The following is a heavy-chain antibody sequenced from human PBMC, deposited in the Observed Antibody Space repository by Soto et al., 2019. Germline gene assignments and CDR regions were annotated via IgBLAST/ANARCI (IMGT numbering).Heavy chain of an antibody. V-gene: IGHV1-46*01. Sequence: HLAQSGPEVKRPGASVKIPCKAPGFILPTWFMPGVRRAPGKGPEWMGIINTSGGSSIYSQKFQDRVTMTRDTSTSTLYVELSSLTSADTAVYYCAKEGAIPGEVDAWGQGTLVTVSS. CDR2: INTSGGSS. CDR3: AKEGAIPGEVDA. D-gene: IGHD2-21*01. CDR1: GFILPTWF. J-gene: IGHJ1*01.